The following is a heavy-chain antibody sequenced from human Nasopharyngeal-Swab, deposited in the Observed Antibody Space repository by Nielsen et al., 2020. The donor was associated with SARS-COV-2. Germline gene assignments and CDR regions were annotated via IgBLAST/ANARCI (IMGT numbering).Heavy chain of an antibody. CDR3: AKAPRYYFGSGSFYFEY. CDR1: GFTFSSFA. V-gene: IGHV3-23*01. CDR2: ISGSGGSI. D-gene: IGHD3-10*01. Sequence: GESLKISCAASGFTFSSFAMSWGRQAPGKGLEWVSSISGSGGSIYYADSVKGRFTISRDNSKNTLYLQMSSLRAEDTAVYYCAKAPRYYFGSGSFYFEYWGQGTLVTVSA. J-gene: IGHJ4*02.